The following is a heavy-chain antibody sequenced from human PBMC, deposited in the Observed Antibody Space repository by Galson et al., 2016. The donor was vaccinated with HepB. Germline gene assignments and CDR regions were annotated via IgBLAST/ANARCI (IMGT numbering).Heavy chain of an antibody. CDR2: ITSSSDTM. Sequence: SLRLSCAASGFTFSNYGMHWVRQAPGKGLEWIAWITSSSDTMYYADSVKGRFTIFRDKAKNSLYLEMNSLRDEDTAVYYCARDDYFRLGYWGQGTLVTVSS. J-gene: IGHJ4*02. V-gene: IGHV3-48*02. CDR3: ARDDYFRLGY. CDR1: GFTFSNYG. D-gene: IGHD3-16*01.